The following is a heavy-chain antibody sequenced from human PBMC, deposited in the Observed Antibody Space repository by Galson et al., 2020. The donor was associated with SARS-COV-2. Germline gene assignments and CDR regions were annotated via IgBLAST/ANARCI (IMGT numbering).Heavy chain of an antibody. Sequence: SETLSLTCTVSGGSISSGSYYWSWIRQPAGKGLEWIGHIYTSGSTNYNPSLKSRVTISVDTSKNQFSLKLSSVTAADTAVYYCARDDGQGYFQHWGQGTLVTVSS. CDR1: GGSISSGSYY. CDR3: ARDDGQGYFQH. J-gene: IGHJ1*01. V-gene: IGHV4-61*09. CDR2: IYTSGST.